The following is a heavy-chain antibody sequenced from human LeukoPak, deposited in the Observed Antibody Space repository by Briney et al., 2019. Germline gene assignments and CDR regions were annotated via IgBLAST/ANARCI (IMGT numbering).Heavy chain of an antibody. D-gene: IGHD3-10*01. CDR2: IRTQTYGGST. J-gene: IGHJ3*01. CDR3: SKGVSPHAPFDAFDV. CDR1: GFTFADYA. Sequence: GGSLRLSCTVSGFTFADYAMSWVRQAPGKGPEWVGFIRTQTYGGSTQYAASVKGRFTISRDDSKSIAYLQMNGLKTEDTAIYYCSKGVSPHAPFDAFDVWGLGTLVTVSS. V-gene: IGHV3-49*04.